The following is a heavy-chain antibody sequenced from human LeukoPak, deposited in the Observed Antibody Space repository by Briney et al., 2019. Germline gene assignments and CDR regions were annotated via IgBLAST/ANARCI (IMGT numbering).Heavy chain of an antibody. CDR1: GGTFSSYA. V-gene: IGHV1-69*04. CDR3: ARRYCSGGSCYYDY. D-gene: IGHD2-15*01. CDR2: IIPILGIA. J-gene: IGHJ4*02. Sequence: SVKVSCKASGGTFSSYAISWVRQAPGQGLEWMGRIIPILGIANYAQKFQGRVTITADKSTSTAYMELSSLRSEDTAVYYCARRYCSGGSCYYDYWGQGTLVTASS.